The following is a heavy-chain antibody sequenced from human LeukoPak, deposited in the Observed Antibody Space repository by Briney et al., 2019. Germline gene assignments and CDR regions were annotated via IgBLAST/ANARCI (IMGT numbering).Heavy chain of an antibody. D-gene: IGHD6-19*01. CDR3: ATGDSGWYNY. CDR2: IKSDGSYI. J-gene: IGHJ4*02. CDR1: GFTFSNSW. V-gene: IGHV3-74*03. Sequence: QLGGSLRLSCAASGFTFSNSWMHWVRQGPGKGPVWVSRIKSDGSYITYADSVKGRFIISRDNAENTLYLQMNSLRVDDTAVYYCATGDSGWYNYWGQGTLVTVSA.